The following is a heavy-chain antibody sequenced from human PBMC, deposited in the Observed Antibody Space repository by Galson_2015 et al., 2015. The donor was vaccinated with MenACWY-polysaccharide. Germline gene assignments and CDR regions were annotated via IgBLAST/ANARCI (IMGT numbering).Heavy chain of an antibody. V-gene: IGHV1-2*02. D-gene: IGHD6-19*01. J-gene: IGHJ4*02. CDR1: GYTFTDYN. CDR3: TRGVLAVARVPTSGSNDF. Sequence: SVKVSCKASGYTFTDYNMYWVRQAPGQGLEWMGWINPDSGDTKSAQKFQGRVTMTRDVSISTAYMELGWLRSDDTAVYYCTRGVLAVARVPTSGSNDFWGQGTLVTVSS. CDR2: INPDSGDT.